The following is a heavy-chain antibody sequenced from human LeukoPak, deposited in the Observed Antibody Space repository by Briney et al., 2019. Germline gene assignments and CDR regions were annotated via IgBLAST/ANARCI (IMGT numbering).Heavy chain of an antibody. V-gene: IGHV3-74*01. J-gene: IGHJ4*02. CDR1: GFTFSSYW. CDR3: ARAGYCSGGNCYSSYYGY. CDR2: SNGDGSST. D-gene: IGHD2-15*01. Sequence: KTGGSLRLSCAASGFTFSSYWMHWVRQAPGKGLLWVSRSNGDGSSTAYADSVKGRFTISRDNAKNTLYLQMNSLRAEDAALYYCARAGYCSGGNCYSSYYGYWAQGTLVTVSS.